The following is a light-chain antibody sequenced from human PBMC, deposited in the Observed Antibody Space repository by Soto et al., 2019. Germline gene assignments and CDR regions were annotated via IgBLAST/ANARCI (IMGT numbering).Light chain of an antibody. V-gene: IGKV3-11*01. CDR3: QQSKAWNT. Sequence: EIVLTQSPATLSLSPGERATLSCRASQSVSPYLAWYQQRPGQAPRLLIYDVSTRATGIPARFTGSGSGTDFTLTISSLEPEDFAVYYCQQSKAWNTFGQGTRLEIK. J-gene: IGKJ5*01. CDR1: QSVSPY. CDR2: DVS.